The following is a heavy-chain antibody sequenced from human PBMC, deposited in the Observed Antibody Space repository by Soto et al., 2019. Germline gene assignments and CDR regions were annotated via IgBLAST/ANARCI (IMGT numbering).Heavy chain of an antibody. Sequence: SETLSLTWTVSGGSISSYYWSWIRQPPGKGLEWIGYIYYSGSTNYNPFLKSRVTISVDTSKNQFSLKLSSVTAADTAVYYCARHDYPHLLHFDYWGQGTLVTVSS. CDR2: IYYSGST. J-gene: IGHJ4*02. CDR3: ARHDYPHLLHFDY. D-gene: IGHD2-15*01. V-gene: IGHV4-59*13. CDR1: GGSISSYY.